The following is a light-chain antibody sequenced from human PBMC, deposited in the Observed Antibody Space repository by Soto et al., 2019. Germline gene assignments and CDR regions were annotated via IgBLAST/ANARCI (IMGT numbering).Light chain of an antibody. CDR2: DVN. J-gene: IGLJ1*01. Sequence: QSALTQPASVSGSPGQSITISCTGTSSDVGGYNYVSWYQQHPGKAPKLMIYDVNNRPSGVSYRFSGSKSGNTASLTISGLQAEDEADYYCNSYTSSSTLVFGTGTKLTV. CDR1: SSDVGGYNY. CDR3: NSYTSSSTLV. V-gene: IGLV2-14*03.